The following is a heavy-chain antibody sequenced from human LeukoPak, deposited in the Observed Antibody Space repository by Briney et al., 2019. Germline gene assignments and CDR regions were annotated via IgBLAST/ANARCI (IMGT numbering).Heavy chain of an antibody. D-gene: IGHD2-2*01. V-gene: IGHV3-33*01. Sequence: GGSLRLSCAASGFTFSSYGMHWVRQAPGKGLEWVAVIWYDGSNKYYADSVKGRFTISRDNSENTLYLQMNSLRAEDTAVYYCARDRAVVFRYYYYYMDVWGKGTTVTVSS. CDR1: GFTFSSYG. CDR2: IWYDGSNK. CDR3: ARDRAVVFRYYYYYMDV. J-gene: IGHJ6*03.